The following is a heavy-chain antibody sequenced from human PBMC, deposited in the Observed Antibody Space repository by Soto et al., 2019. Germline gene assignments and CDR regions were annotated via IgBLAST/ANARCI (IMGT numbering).Heavy chain of an antibody. CDR2: IIPIFGTA. Sequence: QVQLVQSGAEVKKPGSSVKVSCKASGGTFSSYAISWVRQAPGQGLEWMGGIIPIFGTANYAQKFQGRVTITADESTSTDYMELSSLRSEGTAVDYCARAWNVVVVTAIPPGAFDIWGQGTTVTVSS. V-gene: IGHV1-69*12. CDR1: GGTFSSYA. CDR3: ARAWNVVVVTAIPPGAFDI. J-gene: IGHJ3*02. D-gene: IGHD2-21*02.